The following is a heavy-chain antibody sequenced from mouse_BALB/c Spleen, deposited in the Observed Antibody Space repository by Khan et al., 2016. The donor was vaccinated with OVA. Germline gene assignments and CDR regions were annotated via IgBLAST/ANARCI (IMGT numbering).Heavy chain of an antibody. J-gene: IGHJ4*01. CDR1: GFSFSRYN. Sequence: QVQLKESGPGLVAPSQTLSINCTVSGFSFSRYNIHWVRQPPGKGLEWLGMIWGGGGTAYNSTLKSRLSISKVNSTSNVFLKVNSLQTDDSAMDYCARGYDRFDGYYAMDYWGQGTSVTVSS. D-gene: IGHD2-14*01. V-gene: IGHV2-6-4*01. CDR3: ARGYDRFDGYYAMDY. CDR2: IWGGGGT.